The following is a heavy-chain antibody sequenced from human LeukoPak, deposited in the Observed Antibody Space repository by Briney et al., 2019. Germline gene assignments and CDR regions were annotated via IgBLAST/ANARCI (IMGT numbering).Heavy chain of an antibody. Sequence: VASVKVSCKASGYIFTSYYMYWVRQAPGQGLEWMGIINPSGGSIRYAQKFQGRVTMTRDTSTSIVYMELSSLRSEDTAVYYCARFDSSGWNFDYWGQGTLVTVSS. D-gene: IGHD6-19*01. CDR3: ARFDSSGWNFDY. J-gene: IGHJ4*02. CDR2: INPSGGSI. CDR1: GYIFTSYY. V-gene: IGHV1-46*01.